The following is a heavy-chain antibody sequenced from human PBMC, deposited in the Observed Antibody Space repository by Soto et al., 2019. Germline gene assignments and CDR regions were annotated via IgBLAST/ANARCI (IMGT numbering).Heavy chain of an antibody. V-gene: IGHV3-30*18. D-gene: IGHD3-10*01. CDR2: ISYDGSNK. J-gene: IGHJ1*01. Sequence: GGSLRLSCAASGFTFSSYGMHWVRQAPGKGLEWVAVISYDGSNKYYADSVKGRFTVSRDNSKNTLYLQMNSLRAEDTAVYYCAKDNPPPYGSGSYQGYFQHWGQGTLVTVSS. CDR3: AKDNPPPYGSGSYQGYFQH. CDR1: GFTFSSYG.